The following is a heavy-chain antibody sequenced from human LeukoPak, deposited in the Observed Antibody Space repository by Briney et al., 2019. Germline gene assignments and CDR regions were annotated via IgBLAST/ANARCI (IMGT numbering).Heavy chain of an antibody. D-gene: IGHD3-22*01. J-gene: IGHJ2*01. V-gene: IGHV1-69*05. Sequence: SVKVSCKASGGTFSSYAISWVRQAPGQGLEWMGRIIPIFGTANYAQKFQGRVTITTDESTSTASMELSSLRSEDTAVYYCARGDYYDSSGLDLWGRGTLVTVSS. CDR2: IIPIFGTA. CDR1: GGTFSSYA. CDR3: ARGDYYDSSGLDL.